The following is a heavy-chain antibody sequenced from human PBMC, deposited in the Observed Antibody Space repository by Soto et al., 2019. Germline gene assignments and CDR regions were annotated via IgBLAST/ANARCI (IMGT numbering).Heavy chain of an antibody. J-gene: IGHJ6*02. CDR1: GGSISSGGYY. Sequence: PSETLSLTCTVSGGSISSGGYYWSWIRQPPGKGLEWIGSIYYSGSTYYNPSLKSRVTISVDTSKNQFSLKLSSVTAADTAVYYCARHFLRTRPYYDILTAQPPDYYYGMDVWGQGTTVTGSS. V-gene: IGHV4-39*01. D-gene: IGHD3-9*01. CDR3: ARHFLRTRPYYDILTAQPPDYYYGMDV. CDR2: IYYSGST.